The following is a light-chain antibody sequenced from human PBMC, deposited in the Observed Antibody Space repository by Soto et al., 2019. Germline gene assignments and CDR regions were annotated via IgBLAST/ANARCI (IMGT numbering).Light chain of an antibody. CDR1: QSVSAN. CDR3: QPYNNWPST. V-gene: IGKV3-15*01. Sequence: EIVMTQSPDTLSVSPGERATLSCRASQSVSANLAWYQQKPGQAPRLLIYGASTRATGIPARFSGGGSGTEFTIAISSLQSEDFAVSQCQPYNNWPSTFGQGTKLEVK. J-gene: IGKJ2*01. CDR2: GAS.